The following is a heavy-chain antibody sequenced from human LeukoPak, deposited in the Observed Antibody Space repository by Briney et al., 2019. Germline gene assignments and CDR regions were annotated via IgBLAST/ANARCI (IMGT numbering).Heavy chain of an antibody. CDR2: ISAYNGNT. D-gene: IGHD1-1*01. J-gene: IGHJ6*02. Sequence: ASVKVSCTASGYTFTSYGISWVRQAPGQGLEWMGWISAYNGNTNYAQKLQGRVTMTTDTSTSTAYMELRSLRSDDTAVYYCTRNDPSTYYYYYGVDVWGQGTTVTVSS. CDR3: TRNDPSTYYYYYGVDV. V-gene: IGHV1-18*01. CDR1: GYTFTSYG.